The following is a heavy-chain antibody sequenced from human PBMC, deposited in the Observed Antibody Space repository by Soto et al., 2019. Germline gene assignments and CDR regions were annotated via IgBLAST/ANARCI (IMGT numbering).Heavy chain of an antibody. CDR3: ARRTGDSSPPDV. CDR2: IIPILGIA. Sequence: QVQLVQSGAEVKKPGSSVKVSCKASGGTFSSYTISWVRQAPGQGLEWMGRIIPILGIANYAQKFQGRVTITADKSTSTAYMELSSLRSEDTAVYYCARRTGDSSPPDVWGQGTTVTVSS. D-gene: IGHD3-22*01. CDR1: GGTFSSYT. J-gene: IGHJ6*02. V-gene: IGHV1-69*02.